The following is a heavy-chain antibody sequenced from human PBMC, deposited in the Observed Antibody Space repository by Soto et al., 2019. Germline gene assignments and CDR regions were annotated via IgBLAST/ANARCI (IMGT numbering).Heavy chain of an antibody. D-gene: IGHD3-22*01. J-gene: IGHJ4*02. V-gene: IGHV1-24*01. Sequence: SVKVSCKVSGYTLTELSMHWVRQAPGKGLEWMGGFDPEDGETIYAQKFQGRVTMTEDTSTDTAYMELSSLRSEDTAVYYCATLYDSSGYYDYWGQGTLVTVSS. CDR2: FDPEDGET. CDR1: GYTLTELS. CDR3: ATLYDSSGYYDY.